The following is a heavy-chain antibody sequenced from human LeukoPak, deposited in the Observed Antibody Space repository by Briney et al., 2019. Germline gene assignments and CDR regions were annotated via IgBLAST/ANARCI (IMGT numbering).Heavy chain of an antibody. CDR1: GYTFTSYG. Sequence: GASVKVSCKASGYTFTSYGIRWVRQAPGQGLEWMGWISAYNGNTNYAQKLQGRVTMTTDTSTSTAYMELRSLRSDDTAVYYCARGDYVWGSYRPYYFDYWGQGTLVTVSS. D-gene: IGHD3-16*02. CDR2: ISAYNGNT. CDR3: ARGDYVWGSYRPYYFDY. J-gene: IGHJ4*02. V-gene: IGHV1-18*01.